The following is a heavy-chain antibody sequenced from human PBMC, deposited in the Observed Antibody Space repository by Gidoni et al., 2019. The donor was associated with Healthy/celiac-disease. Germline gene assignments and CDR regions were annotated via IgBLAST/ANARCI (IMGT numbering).Heavy chain of an antibody. Sequence: QLQLQESGPGLVKPSETLSLTCTVSGGSISSSSYYWGWIRQPPGKGLEWIGSIYYSGSTYYNPSLKSRVTISVDTSKNQFSLKLSSVTAADTAVYYCARRYCSSTSCYLDAFDIWGQGTMVTVSS. CDR3: ARRYCSSTSCYLDAFDI. J-gene: IGHJ3*02. CDR1: GGSISSSSYY. D-gene: IGHD2-2*01. CDR2: IYYSGST. V-gene: IGHV4-39*01.